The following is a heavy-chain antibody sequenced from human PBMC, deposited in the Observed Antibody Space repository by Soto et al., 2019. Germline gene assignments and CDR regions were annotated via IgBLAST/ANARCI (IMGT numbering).Heavy chain of an antibody. V-gene: IGHV4-59*01. CDR2: IYYSGST. CDR3: ARYSGYDSGTYYFDY. Sequence: SETMSLTCTVSGGYLSSYYLSWIRKPTGKGLEWIGYIYYSGSTNYNPSLKSRVTISVDTSKNQFSLKLSSVTAADTAVYYCARYSGYDSGTYYFDYWGQGTLVTVSS. D-gene: IGHD5-12*01. J-gene: IGHJ4*02. CDR1: GGYLSSYY.